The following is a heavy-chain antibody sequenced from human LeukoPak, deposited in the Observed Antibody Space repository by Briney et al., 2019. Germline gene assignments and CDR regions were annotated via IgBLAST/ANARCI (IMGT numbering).Heavy chain of an antibody. CDR2: ISAYNGNT. V-gene: IGHV1-18*01. CDR3: ARGPIIDIVVIPAAADYYHMDV. D-gene: IGHD2-2*01. Sequence: GESLKISCKGSGYSFTSYGISWVRQAPGQGLEWMGWISAYNGNTRYAQKLQGRVTMTTDSSTSTAYMELRSLRSDDTAVYYCARGPIIDIVVIPAAADYYHMDVWGKGTTVTVSS. J-gene: IGHJ6*03. CDR1: GYSFTSYG.